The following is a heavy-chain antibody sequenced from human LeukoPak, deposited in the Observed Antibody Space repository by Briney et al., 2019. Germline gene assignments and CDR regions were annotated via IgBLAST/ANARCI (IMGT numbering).Heavy chain of an antibody. D-gene: IGHD6-13*01. CDR3: ARQQLNAFDI. CDR1: GFTFSSYW. CDR2: IKQGGSEK. J-gene: IGHJ3*02. Sequence: PGGSLRLSCVASGFTFSSYWMSWVRQAPGKGLEWVANIKQGGSEKYYVDSVKGRFTISRDNAKNSLDLQMNSLRAEDTAVYYCARQQLNAFDIWGQGTMVTVSS. V-gene: IGHV3-7*01.